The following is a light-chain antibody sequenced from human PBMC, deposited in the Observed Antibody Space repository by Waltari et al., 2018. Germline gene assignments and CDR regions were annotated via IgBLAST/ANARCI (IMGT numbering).Light chain of an antibody. CDR1: QNINNW. CDR3: QQYNIYFLTS. V-gene: IGKV1-5*03. J-gene: IGKJ1*01. Sequence: DIQMTQSPSTLSASVGDRVTITCRASQNINNWLAWYQQKPGKAPKLLIYTASSLDSGVPSRFSGSGSGTEFTLTISSLQPDDFATYFCQQYNIYFLTSFGQLTIVEI. CDR2: TAS.